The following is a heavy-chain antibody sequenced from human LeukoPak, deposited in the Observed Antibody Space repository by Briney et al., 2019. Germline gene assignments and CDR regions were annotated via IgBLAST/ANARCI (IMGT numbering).Heavy chain of an antibody. V-gene: IGHV4-34*01. CDR2: INHSGST. J-gene: IGHJ6*02. D-gene: IGHD2-2*03. CDR1: GGSFSGYY. Sequence: PSETLSLTCAVYGGSFSGYYWSWIRQPPGKGREWIGEINHSGSTNYNPSLKSRVTISVDTSKNQFSLKLSSVTAADTAVYYCARGYGYCSSTSCGGGRYYYYGMDVWGQGTTVTVSS. CDR3: ARGYGYCSSTSCGGGRYYYYGMDV.